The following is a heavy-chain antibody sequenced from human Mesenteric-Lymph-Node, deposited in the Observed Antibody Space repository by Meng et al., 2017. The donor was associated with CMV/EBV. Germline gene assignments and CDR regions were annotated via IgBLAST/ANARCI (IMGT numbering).Heavy chain of an antibody. Sequence: KVSCKASGGTFSSYAISWVRQAPGQGLEWMGGIIPIFGTANSAQKFQGRVTMTTDTSTSTAYMELRSLRSDDTAVYYCARAGSGMVDYWGQGTLVTVSS. J-gene: IGHJ4*02. CDR3: ARAGSGMVDY. CDR1: GGTFSSYA. CDR2: IIPIFGTA. V-gene: IGHV1-69*05. D-gene: IGHD3-10*01.